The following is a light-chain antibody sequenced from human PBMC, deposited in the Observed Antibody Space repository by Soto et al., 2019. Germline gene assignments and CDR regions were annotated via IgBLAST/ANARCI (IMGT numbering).Light chain of an antibody. CDR3: SSYTGRTTYV. CDR2: EGS. Sequence: QSVLTQPASVSGSPGQSITISCTGTSSDVGTYNLVSWYQHHPGKAPKLMIYEGSKRPSGVSNRFSGSKSGNTASLTISGLQAEDEADYYCSSYTGRTTYVFGTGTKVTVL. J-gene: IGLJ1*01. CDR1: SSDVGTYNL. V-gene: IGLV2-14*02.